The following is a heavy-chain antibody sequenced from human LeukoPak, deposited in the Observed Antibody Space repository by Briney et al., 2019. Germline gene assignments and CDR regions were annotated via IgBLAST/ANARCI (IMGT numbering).Heavy chain of an antibody. D-gene: IGHD2-15*01. J-gene: IGHJ5*02. CDR2: ISGSGGST. CDR1: GFTLSSYA. Sequence: TGGSLRLSCAASGFTLSSYAMSWVRQAPGKGLEWVSAISGSGGSTYYADSVKGRFTISRDNSKNTLYLQMNSLRAEDTAVYYCAKGQVAAINWFDPWGQGTLVTVSS. V-gene: IGHV3-23*01. CDR3: AKGQVAAINWFDP.